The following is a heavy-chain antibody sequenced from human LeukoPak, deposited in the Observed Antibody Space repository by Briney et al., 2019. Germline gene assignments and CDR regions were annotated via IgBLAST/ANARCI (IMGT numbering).Heavy chain of an antibody. D-gene: IGHD3-22*01. CDR1: GFTFRNYG. CDR3: ARGPARGYYVGSGYDFDY. Sequence: GGSMRLSCAASGFTFRNYGMHWVRQAPGKGLEWVTFIDDDGINSYYVDSVKGRFTISRDNSKNTLYLQMSSLESEDTAVYYCARGPARGYYVGSGYDFDYWGQGTLVTVSS. J-gene: IGHJ4*02. CDR2: IDDDGINS. V-gene: IGHV3-30*02.